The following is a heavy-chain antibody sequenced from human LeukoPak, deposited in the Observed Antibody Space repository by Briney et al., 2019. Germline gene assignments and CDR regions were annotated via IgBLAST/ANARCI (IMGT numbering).Heavy chain of an antibody. CDR1: GGSISSSNW. D-gene: IGHD3-9*01. J-gene: IGHJ5*02. V-gene: IGHV4-4*02. CDR2: IYHSGST. CDR3: AREGVYYDILTGTPINWFDP. Sequence: PSETLSLTCAVSGGSISSSNWWSWVRQPPGKWLEWIGEIYHSGSTNYNPSLKSRVTISVDKTKNQFSLKVRSVIAADTAVYYCAREGVYYDILTGTPINWFDPWGQGTLVTVSS.